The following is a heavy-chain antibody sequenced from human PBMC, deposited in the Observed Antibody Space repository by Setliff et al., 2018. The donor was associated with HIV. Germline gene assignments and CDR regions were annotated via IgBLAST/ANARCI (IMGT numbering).Heavy chain of an antibody. CDR1: GFIFSSYA. CDR3: ARAPSWQRQVDF. D-gene: IGHD6-25*01. V-gene: IGHV3-30*01. CDR2: MSYDGNNK. Sequence: AGGSLRLSCAASGFIFSSYAMHWVRQAPGKGLEWVAVMSYDGNNKYYADSVKGRFTISRDNSKNTLYLQINSLRAEDTAAYYCARAPSWQRQVDFWGQGTLVTVSS. J-gene: IGHJ4*02.